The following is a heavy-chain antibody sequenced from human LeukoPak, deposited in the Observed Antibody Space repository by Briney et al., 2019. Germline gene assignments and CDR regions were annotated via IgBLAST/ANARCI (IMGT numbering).Heavy chain of an antibody. D-gene: IGHD2-21*01. J-gene: IGHJ4*02. CDR1: GFTFSSYG. Sequence: GGSLRLSCAASGFTFSSYGTHWVRQAPGKGLERVAFIRYDGSNKYYADSVKGRFTISRENSKNTLYLQMNSLRAEDTAVYYCAKGGPVIPDYWGQGTLVTVSS. V-gene: IGHV3-30*02. CDR3: AKGGPVIPDY. CDR2: IRYDGSNK.